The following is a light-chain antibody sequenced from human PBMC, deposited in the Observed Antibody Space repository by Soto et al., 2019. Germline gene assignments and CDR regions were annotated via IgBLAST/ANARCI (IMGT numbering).Light chain of an antibody. CDR2: DVS. Sequence: LTQPASVSGSPGQSIAISCTGTSSDVGSHDLVSWYQQQSGKVPKLIIYDVSSRPSGVSNRFSGSKSGNTASLTISGLQAEDEADYYCCSYAGSSTYVFGTGTKVTVL. CDR1: SSDVGSHDL. CDR3: CSYAGSSTYV. J-gene: IGLJ1*01. V-gene: IGLV2-23*02.